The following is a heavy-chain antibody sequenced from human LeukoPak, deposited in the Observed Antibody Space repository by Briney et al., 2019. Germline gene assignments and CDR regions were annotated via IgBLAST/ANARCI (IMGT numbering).Heavy chain of an antibody. J-gene: IGHJ4*02. D-gene: IGHD3-10*01. CDR1: GFTFSSYG. Sequence: PGGSLRLSCAASGFTFSSYGMHWVRQAPGKGLEWVAFIRYDGSNRYYADSVKGRFTISRDNSKNTLYLQMNSLRAEDTAVYYCAKDVGYYYGSGSYFDYWGQGTLVTVSS. CDR3: AKDVGYYYGSGSYFDY. V-gene: IGHV3-30*02. CDR2: IRYDGSNR.